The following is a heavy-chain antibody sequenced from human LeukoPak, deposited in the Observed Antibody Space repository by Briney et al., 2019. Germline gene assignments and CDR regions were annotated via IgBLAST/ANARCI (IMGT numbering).Heavy chain of an antibody. V-gene: IGHV4-39*01. D-gene: IGHD4/OR15-4a*01. CDR1: GGSISSTSYY. CDR3: ARRPRNGGNYDGPSSLDY. J-gene: IGHJ4*02. Sequence: PSETLSLTCTVSGGSISSTSYYWGWIRQPPGKGLEWIGSIYYGGSTYYNPSLKSRVTISLDTSKNQFSLKLSSVTAADTAVYYCARRPRNGGNYDGPSSLDYWGQGTLVTVSS. CDR2: IYYGGST.